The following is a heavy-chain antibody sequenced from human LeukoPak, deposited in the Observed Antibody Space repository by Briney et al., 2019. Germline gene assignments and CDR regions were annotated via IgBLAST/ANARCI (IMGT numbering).Heavy chain of an antibody. Sequence: SETLSLTCTVSGASVSSGGYYWSWLRQPPGKGLEWIGYIDYSGSTNYNPSLKSRVAISVDTSKNQFSLKVSSVTAADTAVYYCARRGGSGRSFDYWGQGTLVTVSS. V-gene: IGHV4-61*08. D-gene: IGHD3-10*01. CDR1: GASVSSGGYY. J-gene: IGHJ4*02. CDR3: ARRGGSGRSFDY. CDR2: IDYSGST.